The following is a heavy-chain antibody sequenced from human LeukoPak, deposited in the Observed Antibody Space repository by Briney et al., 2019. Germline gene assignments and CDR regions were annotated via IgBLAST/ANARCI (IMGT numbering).Heavy chain of an antibody. CDR3: VTDRPGVMDFDF. CDR1: AFTFSNFE. Sequence: PGGSLTLSCAVSAFTFSNFEMNWARQAPGRGLEWVSHIDTSATSMHYADSVKGRFTISKDNAKNSLFLQMNSLRAEDTAVYYCVTDRPGVMDFDFWGQGTLVTVSS. CDR2: IDTSATSM. V-gene: IGHV3-48*03. J-gene: IGHJ4*02. D-gene: IGHD2-2*03.